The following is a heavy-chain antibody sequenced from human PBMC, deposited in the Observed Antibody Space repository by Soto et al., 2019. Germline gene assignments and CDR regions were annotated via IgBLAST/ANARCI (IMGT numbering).Heavy chain of an antibody. CDR1: GFTFTSYA. CDR3: AKDSSSSFIYYYGMDV. J-gene: IGHJ6*02. V-gene: IGHV3-23*01. Sequence: DVQLLESGGALVQPGGSLRLSCAASGFTFTSYAMSWVRQAPGKGLEWVSTLSGGNTYYADSVKGRFTISRDNSKNTLYLQMNSLRAEDTAVYYCAKDSSSSFIYYYGMDVWGQGTTVTVSS. CDR2: LSGGNT. D-gene: IGHD6-13*01.